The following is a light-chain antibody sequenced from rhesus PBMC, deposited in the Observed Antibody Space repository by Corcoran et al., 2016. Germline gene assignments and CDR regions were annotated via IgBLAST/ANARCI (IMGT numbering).Light chain of an antibody. Sequence: DIQMTQSPSSLSAPVGDRVTITCRASQGITNDSAWYQQKPGETPKLLFYEASSLQSGIPSLFSGSGCGTDFTLTISRLQSEDFATYYFHHYCSTPFSFGQGTKVEIK. J-gene: IGKJ2*01. CDR2: EAS. V-gene: IGKV1-22*01. CDR3: HHYCSTPFS. CDR1: QGITND.